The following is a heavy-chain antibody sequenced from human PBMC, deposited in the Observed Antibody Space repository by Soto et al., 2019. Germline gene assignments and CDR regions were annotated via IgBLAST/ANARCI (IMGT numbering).Heavy chain of an antibody. CDR3: ERAGGRGAYYYGMDV. V-gene: IGHV5-51*01. CDR1: GYSFTSYW. CDR2: IYPGDSDT. D-gene: IGHD3-16*01. J-gene: IGHJ6*02. Sequence: GESLKISCKGSGYSFTSYWIGWVRQMPGKGLEWMGIIYPGDSDTRYSPSFQGQVTISADKSISTAYLQWSSLKASDTAMYYCERAGGRGAYYYGMDVWGQGTTVTVSS.